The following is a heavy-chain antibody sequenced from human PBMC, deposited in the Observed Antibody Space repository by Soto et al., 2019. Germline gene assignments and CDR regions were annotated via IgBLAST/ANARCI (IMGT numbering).Heavy chain of an antibody. V-gene: IGHV4-31*03. D-gene: IGHD1-20*01. CDR3: ASTGHNWSERDKSYYYYGVEV. J-gene: IGHJ6*02. CDR1: GGSISSGGYY. CDR2: IFYSGST. Sequence: QVQLQESGPGLVKPSQTLSLTCTVSGGSISSGGYYWSWIRQHPGKGLEWIGYIFYSGSTYYNPSLRSRVTISIDTSKNQFSLKLSSVTAADTAVYYCASTGHNWSERDKSYYYYGVEVWGQGTTVTVSS.